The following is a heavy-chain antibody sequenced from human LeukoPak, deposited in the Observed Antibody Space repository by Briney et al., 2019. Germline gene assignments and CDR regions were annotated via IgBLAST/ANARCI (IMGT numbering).Heavy chain of an antibody. D-gene: IGHD2-2*01. J-gene: IGHJ5*02. CDR1: GGSFSGYY. CDR2: INHSGST. Sequence: SETLSLTCAVYGGSFSGYYWSWIRQPPGKGLEWIGEINHSGSTNYNPSLKSRVTISVDTSKNQFSLKLSSVTAADTAVYYCARDLCSSTSCYPNWFDPWGQGTLVTVSS. CDR3: ARDLCSSTSCYPNWFDP. V-gene: IGHV4-34*01.